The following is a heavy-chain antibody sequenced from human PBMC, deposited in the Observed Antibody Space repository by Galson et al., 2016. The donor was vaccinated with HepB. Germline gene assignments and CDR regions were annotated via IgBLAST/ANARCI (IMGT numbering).Heavy chain of an antibody. J-gene: IGHJ4*02. Sequence: SLRLSCAASGFTFSNYAMHWVRQAPGKGLEWVAVISNDGRDKHYADSVKGRFTISRDKSKNTLYLQMSSLRAEDTAVYYCAKDSRRAGYSHGSSYFDYWGQGTLVTVSS. CDR3: AKDSRRAGYSHGSSYFDY. V-gene: IGHV3-30*18. CDR1: GFTFSNYA. CDR2: ISNDGRDK. D-gene: IGHD5-18*01.